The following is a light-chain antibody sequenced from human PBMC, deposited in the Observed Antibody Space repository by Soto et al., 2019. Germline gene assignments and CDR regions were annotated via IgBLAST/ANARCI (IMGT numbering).Light chain of an antibody. CDR2: GVT. J-gene: IGLJ1*01. Sequence: QSALTQPRSVSGSPGQSVTISCTGTSSDVGTFNYVSWYQHQPGKAPKLIIYGVTNRPSGVSSRFSGSKSGNTASLTISGLRTDDEADYFCSSYTSRATVVFGTGTKVTVL. V-gene: IGLV2-11*01. CDR3: SSYTSRATVV. CDR1: SSDVGTFNY.